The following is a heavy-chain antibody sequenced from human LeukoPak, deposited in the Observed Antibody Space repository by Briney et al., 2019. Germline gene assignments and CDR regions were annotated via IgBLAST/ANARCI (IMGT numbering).Heavy chain of an antibody. CDR3: ARRLRYYGSGSYSPGSYFDY. V-gene: IGHV5-51*01. J-gene: IGHJ4*02. Sequence: GESLKISCKGSGYSFTSYWIGWVRQMPGKGLEWMGIIYPGDSDTRYSPSFQGQVTISADKSISTAYLQWSSLKASDTAMYYCARRLRYYGSGSYSPGSYFDYWGQGTLVTVSS. CDR1: GYSFTSYW. CDR2: IYPGDSDT. D-gene: IGHD3-10*01.